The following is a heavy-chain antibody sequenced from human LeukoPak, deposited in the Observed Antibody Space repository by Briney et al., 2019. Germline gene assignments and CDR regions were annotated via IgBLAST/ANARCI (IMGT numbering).Heavy chain of an antibody. Sequence: PGGSLRLPCAASGFTFDSYVMTWVRQAPGKGLEWVSGIGTSGRSTYYADSVKGRFTISRDNAKNTLYLQMNSLRAEDTAVYYCARDLAGGTTGAYYYYMDVWGKGTTVTVSS. CDR3: ARDLAGGTTGAYYYYMDV. V-gene: IGHV3-23*01. J-gene: IGHJ6*03. CDR2: IGTSGRST. D-gene: IGHD1-1*01. CDR1: GFTFDSYV.